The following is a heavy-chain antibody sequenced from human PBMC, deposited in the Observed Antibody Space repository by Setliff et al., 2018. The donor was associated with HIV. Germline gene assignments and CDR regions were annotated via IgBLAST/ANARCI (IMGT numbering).Heavy chain of an antibody. D-gene: IGHD3-10*01. CDR3: ARDSMLRGQRHSFDF. V-gene: IGHV4-31*03. Sequence: PSKTLSLTCTVSGASISGGGFYWNWVRQHPGKGLEWIGYFYYTGNIHYNPSLKSRAAIAFDTSRNHFSLKLTSLTAADTAIYYCARDSMLRGQRHSFDFWGQGTPVTVSS. CDR1: GASISGGGFY. J-gene: IGHJ4*02. CDR2: FYYTGNI.